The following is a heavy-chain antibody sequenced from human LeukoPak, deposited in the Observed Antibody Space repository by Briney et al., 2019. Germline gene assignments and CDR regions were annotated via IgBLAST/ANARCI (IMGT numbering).Heavy chain of an antibody. V-gene: IGHV3-23*01. D-gene: IGHD1-14*01. CDR3: ARVAGEGTDY. CDR2: ISGSGGST. J-gene: IGHJ4*02. CDR1: GFTFSSYA. Sequence: PGGSLRLSCAASGFTFSSYAMSWVRQAPGKGLEWVSAISGSGGSTYYADSVKGRFTISRDNAKNSLYLQMNSLRAEDTAVYYCARVAGEGTDYWGQGTLVTVSS.